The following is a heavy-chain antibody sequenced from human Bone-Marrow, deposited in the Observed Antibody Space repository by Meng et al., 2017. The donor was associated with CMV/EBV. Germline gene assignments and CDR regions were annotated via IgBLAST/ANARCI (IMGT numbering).Heavy chain of an antibody. CDR2: ISSSGSTI. CDR1: GFTFSDYY. Sequence: GESLRLSCAASGFTFSDYYMSWIRQAPGKGLEWVSYISSSGSTIYYADSVKGRFTISRDNAKNSLYLQMNSLRAEDTAVYYCARDQRDFWSGYSMMPHYYGMDVWGQGTTVTVSS. CDR3: ARDQRDFWSGYSMMPHYYGMDV. D-gene: IGHD3-3*01. V-gene: IGHV3-11*04. J-gene: IGHJ6*02.